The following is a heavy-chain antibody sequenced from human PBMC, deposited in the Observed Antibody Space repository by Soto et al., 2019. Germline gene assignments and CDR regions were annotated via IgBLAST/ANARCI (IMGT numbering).Heavy chain of an antibody. CDR3: ASHYGDLAPFDY. Sequence: GGSLRLSCAASGFTFSSYSMNWVRQAPGKGLEWVSSISSSSSYIYYADSVKGRFTISRDNAKNSLYLQMNSLRAEDTAVYYCASHYGDLAPFDYWGQGTLVTVSS. J-gene: IGHJ4*02. CDR2: ISSSSSYI. D-gene: IGHD4-17*01. V-gene: IGHV3-21*01. CDR1: GFTFSSYS.